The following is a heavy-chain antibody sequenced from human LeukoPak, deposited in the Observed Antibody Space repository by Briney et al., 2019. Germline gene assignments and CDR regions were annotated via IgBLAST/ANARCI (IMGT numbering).Heavy chain of an antibody. J-gene: IGHJ4*02. Sequence: ASVKVSCKASGYTFTSYDINWVRQATGQGLEWMGWMNPDSGNTGYAQKFQGRVTITRNTSISTAYMELSSLRSEDTAVYYCARGEDSSSWYEGYWGQGTLVTVSS. CDR1: GYTFTSYD. CDR2: MNPDSGNT. V-gene: IGHV1-8*03. CDR3: ARGEDSSSWYEGY. D-gene: IGHD6-13*01.